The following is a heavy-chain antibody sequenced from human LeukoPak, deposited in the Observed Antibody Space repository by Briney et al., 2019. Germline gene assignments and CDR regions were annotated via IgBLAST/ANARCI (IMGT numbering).Heavy chain of an antibody. V-gene: IGHV3-23*01. CDR2: ISGSGGST. Sequence: GGSLRLSCAASGFTFSSYGMSWVRQAPGKGLEWVSAISGSGGSTYYADSVKGRFTISRDNAKNSLYLQMNSLRAEDTAVYYCARDLNYDSSGYYYYYYYYMDVWGKGTTVTISS. CDR3: ARDLNYDSSGYYYYYYYYMDV. J-gene: IGHJ6*03. CDR1: GFTFSSYG. D-gene: IGHD3-22*01.